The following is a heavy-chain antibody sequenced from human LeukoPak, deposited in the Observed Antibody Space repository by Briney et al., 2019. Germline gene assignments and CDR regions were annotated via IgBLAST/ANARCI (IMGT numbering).Heavy chain of an antibody. CDR2: ISGRNSPI. CDR1: GFSFSDYY. CDR3: ARARAGYYALFQH. D-gene: IGHD2-2*01. J-gene: IGHJ1*01. V-gene: IGHV3-11*01. Sequence: TGGSLRLSCAASGFSFSDYYLSWIRQVPGKGLEWVSSISGRNSPIYYADSVKGRFTISRDNAKNSLYLQMDSLRVEDTAFYCARARAGYYALFQHWGQGSLVIVSS.